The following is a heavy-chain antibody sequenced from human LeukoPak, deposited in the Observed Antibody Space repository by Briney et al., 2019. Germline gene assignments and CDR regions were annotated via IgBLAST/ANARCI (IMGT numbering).Heavy chain of an antibody. CDR3: ARDPTTVTKGLDI. D-gene: IGHD4-17*01. CDR2: ISYIGST. V-gene: IGHV4-61*01. CDR1: GYSITSGYN. Sequence: SETLSLTCTVSGYSITSGYNWAWIRQPPGKGLEWIGYISYIGSTNYNPSLKSRVTISVDTSKNQFSLKLSSVTAADTAVYYCARDPTTVTKGLDIWGQGTMVTVSS. J-gene: IGHJ3*02.